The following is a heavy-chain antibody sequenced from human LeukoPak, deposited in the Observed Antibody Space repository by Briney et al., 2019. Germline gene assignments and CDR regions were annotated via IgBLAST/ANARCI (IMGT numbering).Heavy chain of an antibody. J-gene: IGHJ6*02. Sequence: TSGGSLRLSCAASGFTFSDYYMSWIRQAPGKGLEWVSYISRSSSHIYYADSMKGRLTIFRDNAKSSLYLQMNSLRDEDTAMYYCARDRAALARMGGMDVWGQGTTVTVFS. CDR2: ISRSSSHI. CDR1: GFTFSDYY. CDR3: ARDRAALARMGGMDV. D-gene: IGHD5-12*01. V-gene: IGHV3-11*06.